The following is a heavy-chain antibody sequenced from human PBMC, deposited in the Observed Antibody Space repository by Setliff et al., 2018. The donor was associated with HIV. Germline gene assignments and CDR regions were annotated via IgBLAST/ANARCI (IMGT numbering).Heavy chain of an antibody. J-gene: IGHJ6*03. V-gene: IGHV3-21*01. CDR3: ARGMGIAYYYYMDV. D-gene: IGHD6-13*01. CDR2: ISSTSRYI. Sequence: PGGSLRLSCAASGLTFSRYSMNWVRQAPGKGLEWVSSISSTSRYIYYADSVKGRFTISRDNAKNSLYLQMNSLSAEDTAVYYCARGMGIAYYYYMDVWGKGTTVTVSS. CDR1: GLTFSRYS.